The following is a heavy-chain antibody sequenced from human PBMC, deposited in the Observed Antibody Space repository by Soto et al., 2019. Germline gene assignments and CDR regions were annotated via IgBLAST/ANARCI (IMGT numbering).Heavy chain of an antibody. Sequence: QITLKESGPTLVKPTQTLTLTCTFSGFSLSTSGVGVGWIRQPPGKALEWLALIYWNDDKRYSPSLKSRLTITKDTSKNQVVLTMTNMDPVDTATYYCARHYYDSSGWVDYGMDVWGQGTTVTVSS. CDR2: IYWNDDK. J-gene: IGHJ6*02. CDR1: GFSLSTSGVG. CDR3: ARHYYDSSGWVDYGMDV. V-gene: IGHV2-5*01. D-gene: IGHD3-22*01.